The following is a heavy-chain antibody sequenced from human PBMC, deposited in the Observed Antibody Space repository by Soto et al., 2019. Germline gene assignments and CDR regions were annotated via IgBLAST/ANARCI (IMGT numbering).Heavy chain of an antibody. CDR3: VKEGYTRSDWYGQFDY. J-gene: IGHJ4*02. CDR1: GFTFNSYA. V-gene: IGHV3-64D*06. D-gene: IGHD6-19*01. CDR2: ISSYGADR. Sequence: PGGSLRLSCSASGFTFNSYAMHWVRQAPGKGLEFVSAISSYGADRYYADSVKGRYTISRDNSKNTLYLQMSSLRAEDTALYYCVKEGYTRSDWYGQFDYWGQGALVTVSS.